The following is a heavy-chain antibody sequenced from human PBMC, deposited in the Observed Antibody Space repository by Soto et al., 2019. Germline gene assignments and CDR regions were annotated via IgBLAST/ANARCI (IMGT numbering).Heavy chain of an antibody. CDR2: IIPIFGTA. J-gene: IGHJ6*02. CDR1: GGTFSSYA. V-gene: IGHV1-69*13. D-gene: IGHD3-3*01. Sequence: SVKVSCKASGGTFSSYAISWVRQAPGQGLEWMGGIIPIFGTANYAQKFQGRVTITADESTSTAYMELSSLRSEDTAVYYCARVYDFWSGSPHYYYYGMDVWGQGTTVTAP. CDR3: ARVYDFWSGSPHYYYYGMDV.